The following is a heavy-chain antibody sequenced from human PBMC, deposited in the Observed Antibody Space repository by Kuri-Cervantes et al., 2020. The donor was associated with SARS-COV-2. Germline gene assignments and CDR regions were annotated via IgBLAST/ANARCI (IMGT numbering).Heavy chain of an antibody. J-gene: IGHJ4*02. CDR2: ISSSSSTI. D-gene: IGHD5-18*01. CDR3: ARALHTAMVKKLDY. CDR1: GFIFSSYS. Sequence: GGSLRLSCAASGFIFSSYSMNWVRQAPGKGLEWVSYISSSSSTIYYADSVKGRFTISRDNAKNSLYLQMNSLRAEDTAVYYCARALHTAMVKKLDYWGQGTLVTVSS. V-gene: IGHV3-48*04.